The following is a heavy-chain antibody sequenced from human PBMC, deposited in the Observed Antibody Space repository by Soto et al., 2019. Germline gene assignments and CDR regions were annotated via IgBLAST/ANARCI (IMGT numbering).Heavy chain of an antibody. J-gene: IGHJ4*02. D-gene: IGHD6-6*01. Sequence: GESLRISCKSSGYIFSKYWIGWVRQMPGKGLEWMGIIYPGDSDTRYSPSFQGQVTISADKSITTAYLQWRSLKASDTAIYYCVVYSSSSGRHFDYWGQGTLVTVSS. CDR1: GYIFSKYW. V-gene: IGHV5-51*01. CDR2: IYPGDSDT. CDR3: VVYSSSSGRHFDY.